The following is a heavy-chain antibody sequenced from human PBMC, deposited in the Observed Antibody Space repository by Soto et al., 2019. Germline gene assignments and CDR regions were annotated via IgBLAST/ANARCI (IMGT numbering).Heavy chain of an antibody. CDR3: AKLGSSSWSPHYYFDY. CDR1: GFTFNNYA. J-gene: IGHJ4*02. CDR2: ITDSGDET. V-gene: IGHV3-23*01. Sequence: EVQLLESGGGLVQPGGSLRRSCAASGFTFNNYAMGWVHQAPGKGLEWVSAITDSGDETYYIDSVKGRFTISRDNSKSTLYLQMNSLRSEDTAIDYCAKLGSSSWSPHYYFDYWGQGTLVTVSS. D-gene: IGHD2-2*01.